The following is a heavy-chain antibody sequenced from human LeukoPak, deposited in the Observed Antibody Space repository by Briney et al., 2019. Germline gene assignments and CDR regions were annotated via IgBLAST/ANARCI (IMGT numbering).Heavy chain of an antibody. Sequence: PGGSLRLSCEVSGLTFSNVWMHWVRQTPGQGLVWVCRINTAGSTVYADPVKGRFTISRDNAKNMVYLQMNSLRTEGTAVYYCASFRDTDNWGRGTMVTVSS. CDR3: ASFRDTDN. D-gene: IGHD2-21*01. CDR2: INTAGST. CDR1: GLTFSNVW. V-gene: IGHV3-74*01. J-gene: IGHJ3*01.